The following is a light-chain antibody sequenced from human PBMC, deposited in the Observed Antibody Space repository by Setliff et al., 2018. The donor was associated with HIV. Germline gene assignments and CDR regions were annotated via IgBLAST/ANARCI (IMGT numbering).Light chain of an antibody. CDR1: SSDIGGYNY. CDR3: CSYAGNFVFV. V-gene: IGLV2-11*01. CDR2: DIT. Sequence: QSALPQPRSVSGSPGQSVTFSCTGASSDIGGYNYVSWYQQHPGKAPKLLIYDITKRPSGVPDRFSGFKSGNTASLTISGLQAEDEADYYCCSYAGNFVFVVGGGTKV. J-gene: IGLJ1*01.